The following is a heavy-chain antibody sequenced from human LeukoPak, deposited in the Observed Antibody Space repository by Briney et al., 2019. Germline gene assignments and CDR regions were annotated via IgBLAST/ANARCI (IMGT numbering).Heavy chain of an antibody. D-gene: IGHD4/OR15-4a*01. CDR1: GGTFSSYA. V-gene: IGHV1-69*13. J-gene: IGHJ6*02. Sequence: SVKVSCKASGGTFSSYAISWVRQAPGQGLEWMGGIIPIFGTANYAQKFQGRVTITADESTSTAYMELSSLRSEGTAVYYCARGRYGPTYYYYYGMDVWGQGTTVTVSS. CDR3: ARGRYGPTYYYYYGMDV. CDR2: IIPIFGTA.